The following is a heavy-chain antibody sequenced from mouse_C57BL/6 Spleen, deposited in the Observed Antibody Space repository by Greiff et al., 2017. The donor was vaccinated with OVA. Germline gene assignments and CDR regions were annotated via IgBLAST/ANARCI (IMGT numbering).Heavy chain of an antibody. D-gene: IGHD1-1*01. CDR3: ARIHYYGSSYWYCDV. CDR2: IDPSDSYT. Sequence: VQLQQPGAELVKPGASVKLSCKASGYTFTSYWMQWVKQRPGQGLEWIGEIDPSDSYTNYNQKFKGKATLTVDTSSSTAYMQLSSLTSEDSAVYYCARIHYYGSSYWYCDVGGTGTTVTVSS. CDR1: GYTFTSYW. J-gene: IGHJ1*03. V-gene: IGHV1-50*01.